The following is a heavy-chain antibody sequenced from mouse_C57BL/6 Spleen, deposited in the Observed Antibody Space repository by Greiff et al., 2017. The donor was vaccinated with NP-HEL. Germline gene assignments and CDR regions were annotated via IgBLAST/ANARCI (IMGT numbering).Heavy chain of an antibody. D-gene: IGHD1-1*01. V-gene: IGHV1-52*01. CDR1: GYTFTSYW. Sequence: QVQLQQPGAELVRPGSSVKLSCKASGYTFTSYWMHWVKQRPIQGLEWIGNIDPSDSETHYNPKFKDKATLTVDKCSSTAYMQLSSLTSEDSAVYYCAREGITTVVDFDYWGQGTPRTVSS. J-gene: IGHJ2*01. CDR2: IDPSDSET. CDR3: AREGITTVVDFDY.